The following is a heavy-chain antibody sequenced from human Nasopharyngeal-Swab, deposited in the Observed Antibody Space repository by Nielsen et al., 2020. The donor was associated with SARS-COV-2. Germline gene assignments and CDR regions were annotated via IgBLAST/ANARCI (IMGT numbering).Heavy chain of an antibody. Sequence: WIRQPPGKALEWVAVISYDGSNKYYADSVKGRFTISRDNSKNTLYLQMNSLRAEDTAVYYCAKDVRIDVLRYFDWPIANYWGQGTLVTVSS. CDR3: AKDVRIDVLRYFDWPIANY. J-gene: IGHJ4*02. CDR2: ISYDGSNK. V-gene: IGHV3-30*18. D-gene: IGHD3-9*01.